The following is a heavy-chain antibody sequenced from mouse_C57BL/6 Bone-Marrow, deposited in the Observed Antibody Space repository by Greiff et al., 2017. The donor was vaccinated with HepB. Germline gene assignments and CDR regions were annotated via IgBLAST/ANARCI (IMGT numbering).Heavy chain of an antibody. Sequence: QVQLQQPGAELVKPGASVKLSCKASGYTFTSYWMHWVKQRPGQGLEWIGMIHPNSGSTNYNEKFKSKATLTVDKSSSTAYMQLSSLTSEDSAVYYCASESRHYYGSSYWYFDVWGTGTTVTVSS. V-gene: IGHV1-64*01. J-gene: IGHJ1*03. CDR3: ASESRHYYGSSYWYFDV. CDR2: IHPNSGST. CDR1: GYTFTSYW. D-gene: IGHD1-1*01.